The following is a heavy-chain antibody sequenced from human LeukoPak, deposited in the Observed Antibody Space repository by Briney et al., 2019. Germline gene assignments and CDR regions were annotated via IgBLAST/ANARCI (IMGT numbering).Heavy chain of an antibody. V-gene: IGHV3-21*01. Sequence: GGSLRLSCAASGFTFSNYYMNWLRQAPGKGLEWVSSISDSSIYIYYADSVKGRFTISRDNAKNSLYLQTSSLRAEDTAVYYCAKAFLGGLYVDNCFGAWGQGTLVTVSS. D-gene: IGHD2-2*02. CDR2: ISDSSIYI. CDR3: AKAFLGGLYVDNCFGA. J-gene: IGHJ5*02. CDR1: GFTFSNYY.